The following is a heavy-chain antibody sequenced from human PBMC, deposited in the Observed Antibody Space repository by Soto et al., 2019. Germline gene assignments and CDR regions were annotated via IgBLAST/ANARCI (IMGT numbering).Heavy chain of an antibody. V-gene: IGHV1-69*13. D-gene: IGHD3-9*01. CDR1: GGTFSSYS. Sequence: VASVKVSCKASGGTFSSYSISWVRQAPGQGLEWMGGIIPIFGTADNAQKFQGRVTITADESATTVYMELSSLRSEDTAVYYCARAPNILTVKYYFDYWGQGTLVTVS. CDR2: IIPIFGTA. J-gene: IGHJ4*02. CDR3: ARAPNILTVKYYFDY.